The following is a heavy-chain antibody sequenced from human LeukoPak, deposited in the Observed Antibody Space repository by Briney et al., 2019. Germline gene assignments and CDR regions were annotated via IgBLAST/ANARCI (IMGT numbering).Heavy chain of an antibody. Sequence: GGSLRLSCAASGFTFSSYAMSWVRQAPGKGLEWVSTISGSGASTYYADSVKGRFTISRDNSKNTLHLQMNSLRAEDTAVYYCAKDYAVGSIDYWGQGTLVTVSS. CDR1: GFTFSSYA. CDR2: ISGSGAST. J-gene: IGHJ4*02. D-gene: IGHD3-16*01. CDR3: AKDYAVGSIDY. V-gene: IGHV3-23*01.